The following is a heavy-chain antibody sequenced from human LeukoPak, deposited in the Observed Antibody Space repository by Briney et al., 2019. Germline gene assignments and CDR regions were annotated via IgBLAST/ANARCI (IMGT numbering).Heavy chain of an antibody. Sequence: PGGSLRLSCAASGFIFSSYAMSWVRQAPGKGLEWVSGISGSGDSIYYADSVKGRFTISRDNAKNSLYQQMNSLRAEDTALYYCAKGRYYYDSSGYYTPLFDYWGQGTLVTVSS. CDR1: GFIFSSYA. V-gene: IGHV3-23*01. D-gene: IGHD3-22*01. J-gene: IGHJ4*02. CDR2: ISGSGDSI. CDR3: AKGRYYYDSSGYYTPLFDY.